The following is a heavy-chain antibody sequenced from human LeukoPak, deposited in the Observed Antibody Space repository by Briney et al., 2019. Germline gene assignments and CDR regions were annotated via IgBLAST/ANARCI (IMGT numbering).Heavy chain of an antibody. Sequence: SVKVSCKASGGTFSSYAISWVRQAPGQGLEWMGRIIPIFGTANYAQKFQGRVTMTTDTSTSTAYMELRSLRSDDTAVYYCAREWLFPTSTIDYWGQGTLVTVSS. J-gene: IGHJ4*02. CDR2: IIPIFGTA. CDR3: AREWLFPTSTIDY. D-gene: IGHD3-22*01. CDR1: GGTFSSYA. V-gene: IGHV1-69*05.